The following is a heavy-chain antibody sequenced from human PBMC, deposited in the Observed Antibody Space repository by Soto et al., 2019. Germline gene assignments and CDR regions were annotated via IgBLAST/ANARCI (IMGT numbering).Heavy chain of an antibody. CDR2: ISYDGSNK. Sequence: QVQLVESGGGVVQPGRSLRLSCAASGFTFSTYAMNWVRQAPGKGLEWVAVISYDGSNKYYADSVKGRFTISRDNSKNTXYXXMNSLTAEDTAVYYCARNMRAFWHGSYSPSISPDYWGQGTLVTVSS. V-gene: IGHV3-30-3*01. J-gene: IGHJ4*02. D-gene: IGHD3-3*01. CDR1: GFTFSTYA. CDR3: ARNMRAFWHGSYSPSISPDY.